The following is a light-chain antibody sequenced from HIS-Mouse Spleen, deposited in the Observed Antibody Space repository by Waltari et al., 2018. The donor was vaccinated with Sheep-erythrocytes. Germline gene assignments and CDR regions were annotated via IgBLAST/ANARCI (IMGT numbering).Light chain of an antibody. CDR1: KLGDKY. J-gene: IGLJ2*01. CDR2: QDT. V-gene: IGLV3-1*01. Sequence: SSELTQPPSVSVSPGQTASITCSGDKLGDKYACWYQQKPGPSPVLVIYQDTKRPSGIPGRFSGSNSGNTATLTISGTQAMDEADYYCQAWDSSLVVFGGGTKLTVL. CDR3: QAWDSSLVV.